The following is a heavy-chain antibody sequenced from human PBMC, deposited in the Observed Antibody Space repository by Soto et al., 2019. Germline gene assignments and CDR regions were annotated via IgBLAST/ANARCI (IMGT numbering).Heavy chain of an antibody. D-gene: IGHD2-15*01. CDR1: GFTFGDSY. V-gene: IGHV3-11*06. Sequence: PXGSLSLSCSGSGFTFGDSYMSWIRQAPGKGLEWLSYISPGSRYPAYADSVKGRFTISRDNAKRSLYLQMMSLTAEDTAIYYCVRGGGGGLFDPWGQGTMVTVSS. J-gene: IGHJ5*02. CDR3: VRGGGGGLFDP. CDR2: ISPGSRYP.